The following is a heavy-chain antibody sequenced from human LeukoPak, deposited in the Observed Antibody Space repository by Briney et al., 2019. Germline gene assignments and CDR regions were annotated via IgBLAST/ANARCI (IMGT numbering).Heavy chain of an antibody. J-gene: IGHJ3*01. V-gene: IGHV4-4*07. CDR3: VREDIVAVPAVMDDAFDV. CDR1: GGSISGYY. Sequence: SETLSLTCTVSGGSISGYYWNWIRQPAGKGLEWIGRIYTSGNTNYNPSLKSRVTMSVDTSKNQFSLKLSSVTAADTAVYYCVREDIVAVPAVMDDAFDVWGQGTMVTVSS. CDR2: IYTSGNT. D-gene: IGHD2-2*01.